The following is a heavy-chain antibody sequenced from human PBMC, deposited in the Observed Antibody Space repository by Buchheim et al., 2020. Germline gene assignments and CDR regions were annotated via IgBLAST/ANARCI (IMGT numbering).Heavy chain of an antibody. J-gene: IGHJ6*02. Sequence: QVQLQESGPGLVKPSETLSLTCTVSGGSISSYYWSWIRQPPGKGLEWIGYIYYSGSTNYNPSLKSRVTISVDTSNNQFSLKLSSVTAADTAVYYCARLTSEYSSLLYYYYYGMDVWGQGTT. CDR2: IYYSGST. D-gene: IGHD6-6*01. CDR3: ARLTSEYSSLLYYYYYGMDV. V-gene: IGHV4-59*08. CDR1: GGSISSYY.